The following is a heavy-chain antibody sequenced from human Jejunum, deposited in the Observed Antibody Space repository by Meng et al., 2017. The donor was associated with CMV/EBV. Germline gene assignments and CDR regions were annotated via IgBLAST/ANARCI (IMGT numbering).Heavy chain of an antibody. CDR3: ARDGRFRGYSFGPNWYFDF. CDR2: IDAGNGNT. V-gene: IGHV1-3*05. D-gene: IGHD5-18*01. Sequence: QVQLVQSGAEEKKPGAPVKVSCKTSGYTFTNYPMHWLRQAPGQRLEWMGWIDAGNGNTKYSEKFQGRVTITSDTSASTVYMEVGSLRSEDTAVYYCARDGRFRGYSFGPNWYFDFWGRGTLVTVSS. CDR1: GYTFTNYP. J-gene: IGHJ2*01.